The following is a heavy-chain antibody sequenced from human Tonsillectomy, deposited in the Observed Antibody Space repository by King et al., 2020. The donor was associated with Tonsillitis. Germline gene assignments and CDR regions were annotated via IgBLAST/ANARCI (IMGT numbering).Heavy chain of an antibody. Sequence: VQLQESGPGLVKPSETLSLTCTVSGGYISSYYWRWIRQPPGKGLEWIGYIYDSGSTNYNPYLQSGFTISVDTANNQFSLKLSAVTAADTAVYYCVRGGVRFHYDYWGQGSLVTVSS. CDR2: IYDSGST. J-gene: IGHJ4*02. CDR1: GGYISSYY. V-gene: IGHV4-59*01. CDR3: VRGGVRFHYDY. D-gene: IGHD2-21*01.